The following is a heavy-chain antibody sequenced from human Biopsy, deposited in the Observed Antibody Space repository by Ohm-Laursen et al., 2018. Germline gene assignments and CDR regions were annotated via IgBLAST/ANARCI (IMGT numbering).Heavy chain of an antibody. D-gene: IGHD6-13*01. J-gene: IGHJ4*02. CDR3: AKEGPPKDYSSSFHS. CDR1: GFRFGDYA. CDR2: ISWNSDTI. Sequence: SLRLFCAASGFRFGDYAMHWVRQAPGKGLEWVSGISWNSDTIDYAVSVRGRFTISRDNAKNSLYLQMSSLRAEDTAFYYCAKEGPPKDYSSSFHSWGQGTLVTVSS. V-gene: IGHV3-9*01.